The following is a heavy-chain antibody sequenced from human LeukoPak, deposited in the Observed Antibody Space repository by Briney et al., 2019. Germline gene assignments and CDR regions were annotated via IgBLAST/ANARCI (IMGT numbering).Heavy chain of an antibody. CDR1: GFTFSNYA. D-gene: IGHD5-24*01. CDR2: ISYDGSNK. Sequence: GGSLRLSCEASGFTFSNYAMHWVRQAPGKGLEWVAIISYDGSNKYYADSVKGRFTISRDNSKNTLYLQMNSLRAEDTAVYYCAREGAKRRDGYNYFDYWGQGTLVTVSS. V-gene: IGHV3-30-3*01. J-gene: IGHJ4*02. CDR3: AREGAKRRDGYNYFDY.